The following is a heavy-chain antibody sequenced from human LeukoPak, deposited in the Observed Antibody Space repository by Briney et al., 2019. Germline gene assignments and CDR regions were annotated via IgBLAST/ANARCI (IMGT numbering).Heavy chain of an antibody. J-gene: IGHJ4*02. V-gene: IGHV3-23*01. CDR1: GFTFSSPA. Sequence: GGSLRLSCAASGFTFSSPAMSWVRQAPGKGLEWVSSIIVSGDNTYYTDSVQGRFTISRDNFKNTLYLQMNSLRPEDTAIYYCAKLTPYWGQGTLVTVSS. CDR3: AKLTPY. CDR2: IIVSGDNT. D-gene: IGHD3-9*01.